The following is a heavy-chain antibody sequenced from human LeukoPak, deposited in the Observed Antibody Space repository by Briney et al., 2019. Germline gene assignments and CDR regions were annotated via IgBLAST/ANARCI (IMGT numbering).Heavy chain of an antibody. CDR2: INPTSGGA. V-gene: IGHV1-2*02. J-gene: IGHJ4*02. Sequence: ASVKVSCKASGYTFTGFYMHWVRQAPGRGLEWMGWINPTSGGANYAQKSQGRVTMATDTSISTAYMDLSRLRSDDTAVYYCARGGSYYGDYWGQGTLVTVSS. CDR1: GYTFTGFY. CDR3: ARGGSYYGDY. D-gene: IGHD1-26*01.